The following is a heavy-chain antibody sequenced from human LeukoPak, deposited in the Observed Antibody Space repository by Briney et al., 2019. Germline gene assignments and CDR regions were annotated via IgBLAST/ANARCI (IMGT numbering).Heavy chain of an antibody. CDR2: VSNSGSSI. CDR1: GFTFSIYS. J-gene: IGHJ4*02. D-gene: IGHD2-2*01. Sequence: GGSLRLSCAASGFTFSIYSMNWVRQAPGKGLAGVSSVSNSGSSIYYADSLRGRFTVSRDNAKNSLFLQMNSLRDEDTAVYCCARGPSCSSTSCYTTGLFDYWGQGTLVTVSS. V-gene: IGHV3-21*01. CDR3: ARGPSCSSTSCYTTGLFDY.